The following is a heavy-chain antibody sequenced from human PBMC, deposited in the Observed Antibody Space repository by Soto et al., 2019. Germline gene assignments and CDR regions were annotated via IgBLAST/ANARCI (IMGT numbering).Heavy chain of an antibody. Sequence: PVQSLVSVLVIIDSGGSTYYADSVKGRFTISRDNSKSTLYLQMNSLRAEDTALYYCAKGRSYYYYYGVDVWGQGTTVTVSS. J-gene: IGHJ6*02. CDR3: AKGRSYYYYYGVDV. V-gene: IGHV3-23*01. CDR2: IIDSGGST.